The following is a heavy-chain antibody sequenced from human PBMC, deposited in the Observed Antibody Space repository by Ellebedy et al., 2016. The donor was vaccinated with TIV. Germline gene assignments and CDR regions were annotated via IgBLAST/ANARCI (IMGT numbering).Heavy chain of an antibody. D-gene: IGHD3-3*01. CDR2: LSSGSSTI. CDR3: AEAPTDFWSGFYRDY. J-gene: IGHJ4*02. V-gene: IGHV3-48*02. CDR1: GFTFSTYS. Sequence: GESLKISCAASGFTFSTYSMSWVRQAPGKGLEWIPYLSSGSSTIYYADSVRGRFTISRDNAKNSLFLQMNSLRDEDTAIYYCAEAPTDFWSGFYRDYWGQGTLVTVSS.